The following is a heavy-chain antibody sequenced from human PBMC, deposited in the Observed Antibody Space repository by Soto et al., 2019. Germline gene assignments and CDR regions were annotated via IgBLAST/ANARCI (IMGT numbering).Heavy chain of an antibody. CDR2: INHSGST. J-gene: IGHJ6*03. V-gene: IGHV4-34*01. Sequence: SGTLSLTCAVHGWSFSGYYWSWMRQPPGKGLEWIGEINHSGSTNYNPSLKSRVTISVDTSKNQFSLKLSSVTAADTAVYYCARGNIKDYYYYYMDVWGKGTTVT. CDR3: ARGNIKDYYYYYMDV. CDR1: GWSFSGYY.